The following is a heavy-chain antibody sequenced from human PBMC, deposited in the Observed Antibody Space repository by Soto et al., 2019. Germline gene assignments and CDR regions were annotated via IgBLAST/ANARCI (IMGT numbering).Heavy chain of an antibody. CDR1: GGSFTNYY. D-gene: IGHD3-10*01. J-gene: IGHJ4*02. CDR3: ARLTVLQWLGESSSSLFDY. Sequence: SETLSLTCAVSGGSFTNYYWTWIRQPPGKGLEWIGEVNHSGYTNYNPSLKSRITISVDTSNNQFSLKLNSVTAADTAVYFCARLTVLQWLGESSSSLFDYRGQGTLVTVSS. V-gene: IGHV4-34*01. CDR2: VNHSGYT.